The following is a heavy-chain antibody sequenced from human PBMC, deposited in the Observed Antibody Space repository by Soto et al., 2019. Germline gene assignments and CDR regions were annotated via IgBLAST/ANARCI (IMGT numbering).Heavy chain of an antibody. CDR3: ARFLVGASRGGWFDP. Sequence: SETLSLTCTVSGGSVSSGSYYWSWIRQPPGKGLEWIGYIYYSGSTNYNPSLKSRVTISVDTSKNQFSLELSSVTAADTAVYYCARFLVGASRGGWFDPWGQGTLVTVSS. CDR2: IYYSGST. D-gene: IGHD1-26*01. V-gene: IGHV4-61*01. CDR1: GGSVSSGSYY. J-gene: IGHJ5*02.